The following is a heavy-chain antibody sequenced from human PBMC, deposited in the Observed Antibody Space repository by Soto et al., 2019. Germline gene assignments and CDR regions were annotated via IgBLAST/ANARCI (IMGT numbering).Heavy chain of an antibody. D-gene: IGHD4-17*01. V-gene: IGHV4-61*01. Sequence: SETLSLTRTVSGGSVNSGNYYWSWIRQAPGKGLEWIGYIYYSGTTNYNPSLMGRVTISIDKSKSQFALNLRSVTAADTAIYYCARALYGDLYNWVDPWGQGTLVTVSS. CDR2: IYYSGTT. J-gene: IGHJ5*02. CDR3: ARALYGDLYNWVDP. CDR1: GGSVNSGNYY.